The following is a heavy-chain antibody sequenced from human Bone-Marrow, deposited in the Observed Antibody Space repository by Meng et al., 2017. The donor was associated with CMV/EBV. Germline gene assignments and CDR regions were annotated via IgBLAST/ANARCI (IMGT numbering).Heavy chain of an antibody. CDR3: SRDWSGGNSGFLDF. D-gene: IGHD4-23*01. J-gene: IGHJ4*02. V-gene: IGHV3-33*01. CDR1: GFSFVNYG. Sequence: GESLKISWATSGFSFVNYGIHWVRQASGKGLEWVAVIWSDGSNTYYADSVKGRYTISRDNSKNTAYLQMNSLSVDDTALYYCSRDWSGGNSGFLDFWGQGTPVTVSS. CDR2: IWSDGSNT.